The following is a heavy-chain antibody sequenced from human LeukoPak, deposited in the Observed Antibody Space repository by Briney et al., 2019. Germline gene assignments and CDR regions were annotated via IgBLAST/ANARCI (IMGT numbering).Heavy chain of an antibody. CDR2: INPNSGDT. J-gene: IGHJ4*02. CDR3: ARDGEVRQGHCTTTRCPVDY. Sequence: ASVKVSCKASGYTFTAYSMHWVRQAPGQGLEYMGWINPNSGDTNYAQKFRGRVTMTRDTSMSTAYMELSGLRFDDTAVYYCARDGEVRQGHCTTTRCPVDYWGQGTLITVSS. V-gene: IGHV1-2*02. CDR1: GYTFTAYS. D-gene: IGHD2-2*01.